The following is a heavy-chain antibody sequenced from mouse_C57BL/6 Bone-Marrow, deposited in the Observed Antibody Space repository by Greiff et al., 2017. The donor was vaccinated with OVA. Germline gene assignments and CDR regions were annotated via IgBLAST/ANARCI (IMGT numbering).Heavy chain of an antibody. CDR1: GYTFTDYY. V-gene: IGHV1-26*01. Sequence: VQLQQSGPELVKPAASVKISCKASGYTFTDYYMNWVKQSHGKSLEWLGDINPNNGGTSYNQKFKGKATLTEDKSSSTAYMELRSVTSEDSAVYYCERDGYYGEEWYFDVWGTGATVTVSS. D-gene: IGHD1-1*01. J-gene: IGHJ1*03. CDR3: ERDGYYGEEWYFDV. CDR2: INPNNGGT.